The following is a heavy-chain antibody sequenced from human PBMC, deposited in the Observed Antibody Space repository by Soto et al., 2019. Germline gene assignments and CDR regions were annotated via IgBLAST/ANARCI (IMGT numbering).Heavy chain of an antibody. CDR1: GFTFSSYG. CDR3: AKHHSRIALAATLGP. D-gene: IGHD6-19*01. J-gene: IGHJ5*02. Sequence: QVQLVESGGGVVQPGRSLRLSCAASGFTFSSYGMHWVRQAPGKGLEWVAVISYDGSNKYYADSVKGRFTISRDNSKNTLYLQMNSMRAEDTAVYDPAKHHSRIALAATLGPWGQGTLATVSS. V-gene: IGHV3-30*18. CDR2: ISYDGSNK.